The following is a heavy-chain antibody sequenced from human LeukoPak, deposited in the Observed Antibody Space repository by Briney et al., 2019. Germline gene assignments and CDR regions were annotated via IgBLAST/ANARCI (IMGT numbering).Heavy chain of an antibody. CDR2: VYHTGHT. J-gene: IGHJ4*02. CDR3: ARHRFGHLFDY. V-gene: IGHV4-59*01. D-gene: IGHD3-16*01. Sequence: PSETLSLTCTVSGGSTSSYYWSWIRQPPGKGLEWIGYVYHTGHTHYSPSLKSRVTVSLDTSRNQVSLKLSSVTAADTAVYYCARHRFGHLFDYWGQGTLVIVSS. CDR1: GGSTSSYY.